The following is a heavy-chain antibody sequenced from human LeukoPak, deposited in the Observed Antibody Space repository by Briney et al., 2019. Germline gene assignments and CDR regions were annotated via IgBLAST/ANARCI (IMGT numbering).Heavy chain of an antibody. CDR1: GGTFSSYA. CDR3: ATPRWFDP. J-gene: IGHJ5*02. Sequence: LVKVSCKASGGTFSSYAISWVRQAPGQGLEWMGGIIPILGIANYAQKFQGRVTVTADKSTSTAYMELSSLRSEDTAVYYCATPRWFDPWGQGTLVTVSS. V-gene: IGHV1-69*04. CDR2: IIPILGIA.